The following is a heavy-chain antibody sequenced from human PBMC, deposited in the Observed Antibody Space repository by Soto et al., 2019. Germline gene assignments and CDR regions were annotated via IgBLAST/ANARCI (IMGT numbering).Heavy chain of an antibody. V-gene: IGHV4-34*01. J-gene: IGHJ5*02. CDR3: ARDHSSSWYGGRDNWFDP. CDR2: INHSGST. D-gene: IGHD6-13*01. Sequence: SETLSLTCAVYGGSFSGCYWSWIRQPPGKGPEWIGEINHSGSTNYNPSLKSRVTISVDTSKNQFSLKLSSVTAADTAVYYCARDHSSSWYGGRDNWFDPWGLGTLVTVSS. CDR1: GGSFSGCY.